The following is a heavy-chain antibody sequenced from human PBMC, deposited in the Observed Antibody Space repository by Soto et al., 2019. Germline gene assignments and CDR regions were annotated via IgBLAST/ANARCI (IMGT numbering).Heavy chain of an antibody. D-gene: IGHD3-16*02. J-gene: IGHJ3*01. V-gene: IGHV3-23*01. CDR2: ISDSGDRT. CDR3: AKDRGIIVKAGDAFDV. Sequence: GSLRLSCASSGFTLSMSAVNWVRQAPGKGLEWVSYISDSGDRTYYADSVKGRFTISRDRSKNTVSLQMDSLRAEDTAVYYCAKDRGIIVKAGDAFDVWGPGAKLTVSS. CDR1: GFTLSMSA.